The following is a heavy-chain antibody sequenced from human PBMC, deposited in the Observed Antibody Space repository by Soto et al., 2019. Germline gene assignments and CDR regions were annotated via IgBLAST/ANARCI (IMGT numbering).Heavy chain of an antibody. CDR3: ARRIKNYDILTGYYYYMDV. D-gene: IGHD3-9*01. V-gene: IGHV1-46*03. CDR1: GYTFTSYY. CDR2: INPSGGST. Sequence: ASVKVSCKASGYTFTSYYMHWVRQAPGQGLEWMGIINPSGGSTSYAQKFQGRVTMTRDTSTSTVYMELSSLRSEDTAVYYCARRIKNYDILTGYYYYMDVRAKRTTVTVSS. J-gene: IGHJ6*03.